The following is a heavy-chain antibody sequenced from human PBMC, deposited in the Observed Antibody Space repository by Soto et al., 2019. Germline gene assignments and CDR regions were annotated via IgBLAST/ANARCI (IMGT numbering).Heavy chain of an antibody. CDR3: ARAETYGFDI. CDR2: IYYSGST. CDR1: GGPLSSGDYY. D-gene: IGHD4-17*01. Sequence: SETLSLTCTVSGGPLSSGDYYLSWIRQPPGKGLEWIGYIYYSGSTYWNPSLKSRVTISVDTSKNQFSLKLSSVTAADTAVYYCARAETYGFDIWGQGTMVTVSS. V-gene: IGHV4-30-4*01. J-gene: IGHJ3*02.